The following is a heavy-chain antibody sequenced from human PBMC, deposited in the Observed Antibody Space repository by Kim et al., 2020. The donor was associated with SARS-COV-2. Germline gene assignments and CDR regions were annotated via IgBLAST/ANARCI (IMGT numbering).Heavy chain of an antibody. CDR2: INHSGST. Sequence: SETLSLTCAVYGGSFSGYYWSWIRQPPGKGLEWIGEINHSGSTNYNPSLKSRVTISVDTSKNQFSLKLSSVTAADTAVYYCARGVLRYFDWSQRAPYFDYWGQGTLVTVSS. J-gene: IGHJ4*02. CDR3: ARGVLRYFDWSQRAPYFDY. D-gene: IGHD3-9*01. CDR1: GGSFSGYY. V-gene: IGHV4-34*01.